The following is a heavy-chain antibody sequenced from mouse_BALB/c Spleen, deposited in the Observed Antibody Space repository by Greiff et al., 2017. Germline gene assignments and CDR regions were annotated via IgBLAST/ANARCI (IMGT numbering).Heavy chain of an antibody. CDR3: ARGPIYYDYDGYYFDY. CDR1: GFTFSSFG. J-gene: IGHJ2*01. V-gene: IGHV5-17*02. CDR2: ISSGSSTI. Sequence: EVQLVESGGGLVQPGGSRKLSCAASGFTFSSFGMHWVRQAPEKGLEWVAYISSGSSTIYYADTVKGRFTISRDNPKNTLFLQMTSLRSEDTAMYYCARGPIYYDYDGYYFDYWGQGTTLTVSS. D-gene: IGHD2-4*01.